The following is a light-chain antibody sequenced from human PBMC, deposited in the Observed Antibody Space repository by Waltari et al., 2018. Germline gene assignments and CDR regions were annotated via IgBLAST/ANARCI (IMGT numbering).Light chain of an antibody. V-gene: IGLV1-47*01. CDR3: AAWDDSLRDVV. CDR2: RNN. Sequence: QSVLTQPPSASGTPGQRVTISCSGSSSNIGSNYVYWYQQLPGTAPKLLIYRNNQRPSGVPDRFSGSKSGTSASLAISGLRSKDEADYYCAAWDDSLRDVVFGGGTKLTVL. CDR1: SSNIGSNY. J-gene: IGLJ2*01.